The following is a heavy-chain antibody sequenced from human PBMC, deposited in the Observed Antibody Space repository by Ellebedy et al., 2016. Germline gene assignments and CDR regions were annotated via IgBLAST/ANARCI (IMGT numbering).Heavy chain of an antibody. CDR3: ARAPVVVRDILTGYSQGEYDY. D-gene: IGHD3-9*01. CDR1: GYTFTSYD. Sequence: ASVKVSCKASGYTFTSYDINWVRQATGQGLEWMGWMNPNSGNTGYAQKFQGRVTMTRNTSISTAYMELSSLRSEDTAVYYCARAPVVVRDILTGYSQGEYDYWGQGTLVTVSS. V-gene: IGHV1-8*01. CDR2: MNPNSGNT. J-gene: IGHJ4*02.